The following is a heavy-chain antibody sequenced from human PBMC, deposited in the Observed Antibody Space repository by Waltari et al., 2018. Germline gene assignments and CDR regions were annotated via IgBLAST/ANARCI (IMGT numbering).Heavy chain of an antibody. CDR2: INTDGSDT. Sequence: VQLVESGGDLVQPGGSLRLSCAASGFTFSRSWMHWLRQVPGKGLMWVSRINTDGSDTVYADSVKGRFSISRDNAKNTLYLQMNSLRAEDTAVYYCARDFSVAGPTTVDSWGQGTLVTVSS. CDR3: ARDFSVAGPTTVDS. CDR1: GFTFSRSW. D-gene: IGHD6-19*01. J-gene: IGHJ4*02. V-gene: IGHV3-74*01.